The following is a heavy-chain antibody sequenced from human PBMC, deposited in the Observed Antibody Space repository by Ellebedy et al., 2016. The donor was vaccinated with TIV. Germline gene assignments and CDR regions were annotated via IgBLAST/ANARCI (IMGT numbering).Heavy chain of an antibody. Sequence: SETLSLTCTVSGGSISNYFWGWIRQPPGKGLEWIGYVSSIGSTNYNPSLKSRVTILVDTSKKQFSLKLTSVTAADTAVYYCAREGEGYYFDSWGQGTVVTVSS. V-gene: IGHV4-59*12. D-gene: IGHD3-16*01. CDR2: VSSIGST. CDR3: AREGEGYYFDS. CDR1: GGSISNYF. J-gene: IGHJ4*02.